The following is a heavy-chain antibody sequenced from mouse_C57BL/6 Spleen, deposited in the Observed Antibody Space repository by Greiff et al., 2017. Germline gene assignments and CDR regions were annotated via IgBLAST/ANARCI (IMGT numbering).Heavy chain of an antibody. CDR2: ISDGGSYT. CDR3: ARGGGITTVVATADFDY. CDR1: GFTFSSYA. Sequence: DVMLVESGGGLVKPGGSLKLSCAASGFTFSSYAMSWVRQTPEKRLEWVATISDGGSYTYYPDNVKGRFTISRDNAKNNLYLQMSHLKSEDTAMYYCARGGGITTVVATADFDYWGQGTTLTVSS. V-gene: IGHV5-4*03. J-gene: IGHJ2*01. D-gene: IGHD1-1*01.